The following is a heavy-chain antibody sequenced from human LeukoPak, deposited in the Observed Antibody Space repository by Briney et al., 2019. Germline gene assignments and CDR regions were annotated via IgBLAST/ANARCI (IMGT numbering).Heavy chain of an antibody. CDR3: ARGARQRISGWQQLVGY. Sequence: GASVKVSCKASGYTFTGYYMHWVRQAPGQGLEWMGWINPNSGGTNYAQKFQGRVTMTRDTSISTAYMELSRLRSDDTAVYYCARGARQRISGWQQLVGYWGQGTLVTVSS. V-gene: IGHV1-2*02. D-gene: IGHD6-13*01. J-gene: IGHJ4*02. CDR1: GYTFTGYY. CDR2: INPNSGGT.